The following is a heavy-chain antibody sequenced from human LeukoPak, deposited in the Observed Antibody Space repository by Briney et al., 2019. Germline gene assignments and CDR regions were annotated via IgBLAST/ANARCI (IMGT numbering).Heavy chain of an antibody. CDR3: ARFVGDYYFDY. CDR1: GYTFTSYY. J-gene: IGHJ4*02. D-gene: IGHD2-21*02. V-gene: IGHV1-46*01. CDR2: INPSGGST. Sequence: GASVKVSCKASGYTFTSYYMHWVRQTPGQGLEWMGIINPSGGSTSYAQKFQGRVTMTRDTSTSTVYMELSSLRSEDTAVYYCARFVGDYYFDYWGQGTLVTVSS.